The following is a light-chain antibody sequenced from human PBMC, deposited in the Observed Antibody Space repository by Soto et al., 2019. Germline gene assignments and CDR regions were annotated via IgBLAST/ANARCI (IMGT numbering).Light chain of an antibody. CDR1: QSIAGY. CDR2: SAS. V-gene: IGKV1-39*01. Sequence: DIQMTQSPSSLSASVGDRVTITCRASQSIAGYLSWYQQRPGKAPKFLIYSASSLQRGVPSRFSGSGSGTDFSLTLNGLQPEDFATYFCQQSFRVPITFGQGTRLEIK. CDR3: QQSFRVPIT. J-gene: IGKJ5*01.